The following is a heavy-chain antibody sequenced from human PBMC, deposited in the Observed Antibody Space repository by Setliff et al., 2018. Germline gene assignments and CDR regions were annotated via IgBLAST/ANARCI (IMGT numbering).Heavy chain of an antibody. CDR3: ARSIAAAATKF. V-gene: IGHV4-59*08. CDR1: GGSISPYY. Sequence: SETLSLTCSVSGGSISPYYWIWIRQSPGKGLEWIGYIFYSGSARYNPSLESRVTMSVDTSKNQISLRLTSMTAADTGVYYCARSIAAAATKFWGQGTAVTVSS. CDR2: IFYSGSA. D-gene: IGHD6-25*01. J-gene: IGHJ4*02.